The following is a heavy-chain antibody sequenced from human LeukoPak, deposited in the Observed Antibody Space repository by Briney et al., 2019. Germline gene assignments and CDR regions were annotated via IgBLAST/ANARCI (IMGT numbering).Heavy chain of an antibody. J-gene: IGHJ4*02. Sequence: GGSLRLSCAASGFTFSSYWMSWVRQAPGKGLEWVSYISSSGSTIYYADSVKGRFTISRDNAKNSLYLQMNSLRAEDTAVYYCARDRSADSYFDYWGQGTLVTVSS. CDR1: GFTFSSYW. CDR2: ISSSGSTI. V-gene: IGHV3-48*04. CDR3: ARDRSADSYFDY.